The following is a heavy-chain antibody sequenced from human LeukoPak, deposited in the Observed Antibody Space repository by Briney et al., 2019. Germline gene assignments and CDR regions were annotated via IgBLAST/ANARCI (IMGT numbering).Heavy chain of an antibody. CDR1: GYTFTGYY. CDR3: AGSDSGYDKAAFDI. CDR2: INPNSGGT. D-gene: IGHD5-12*01. J-gene: IGHJ3*02. Sequence: ASVKVSCKASGYTFTGYYMHWVRQAPGQGLEWMGWINPNSGGTNYAQKFQGRVTMTRDTSISTAYMELSRLRSDDTAVYYCAGSDSGYDKAAFDIWGQGTMVTVSS. V-gene: IGHV1-2*02.